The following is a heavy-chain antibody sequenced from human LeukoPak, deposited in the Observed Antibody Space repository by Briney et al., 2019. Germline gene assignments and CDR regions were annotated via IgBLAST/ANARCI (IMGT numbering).Heavy chain of an antibody. J-gene: IGHJ5*02. CDR3: ARGGQWLVHP. V-gene: IGHV3-7*01. CDR1: GFTFGSYW. D-gene: IGHD6-19*01. Sequence: GGSLRLSCAASGFTFGSYWMSWVRQAPGKGLEWVANIKQDGSEKYYVDSVKGRFTISRDNAKNSLYLQMNSLRAEDTAVYYCARGGQWLVHPWGQGTLVTVSS. CDR2: IKQDGSEK.